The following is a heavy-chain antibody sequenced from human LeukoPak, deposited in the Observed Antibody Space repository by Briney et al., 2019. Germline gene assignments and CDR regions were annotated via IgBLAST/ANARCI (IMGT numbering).Heavy chain of an antibody. Sequence: ASVKVSCKASGYTFTSYYMHWVRQAPGQGLEWMGWINPNSGGTNYAQKFQGRVTMTRDTSISTAYMELSRLRSDDTAVYYCARDLQVHRGTKDIVVVPAARLSYWGQGTLVTVSS. D-gene: IGHD2-2*01. CDR1: GYTFTSYY. CDR3: ARDLQVHRGTKDIVVVPAARLSY. CDR2: INPNSGGT. J-gene: IGHJ4*02. V-gene: IGHV1-2*02.